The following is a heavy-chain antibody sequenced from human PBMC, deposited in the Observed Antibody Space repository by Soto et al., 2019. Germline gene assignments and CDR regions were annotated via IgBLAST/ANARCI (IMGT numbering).Heavy chain of an antibody. CDR3: TTAHTRGPDY. J-gene: IGHJ4*02. V-gene: IGHV1-2*02. CDR1: GYHFVCHY. CDR2: IDPQNGVA. D-gene: IGHD5-12*01. Sequence: SVKVSCKASGYHFVCHYIHWLRQTPGQGFEWMGYIDPQNGVARLSQNFKYRVIMTSDTSITTVFMQLNSLKTEDTDVDYCTTAHTRGPDYWGQGTLVTVSS.